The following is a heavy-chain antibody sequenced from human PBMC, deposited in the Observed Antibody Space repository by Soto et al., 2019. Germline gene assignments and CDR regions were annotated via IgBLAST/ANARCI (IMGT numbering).Heavy chain of an antibody. CDR2: IIPIFGTA. J-gene: IGHJ4*02. CDR1: GGTFSSYA. Sequence: QVQLVQSGAEVKKPGSSVKVSCKASGGTFSSYAISWVRQAPGKGLEWMGGIIPIFGTANYAQKFQGRVTITADESTSTAYMELSSLRSEDTAVYYCARSLLPYYGSGSPGYWGQGTLVTVSS. D-gene: IGHD3-10*01. CDR3: ARSLLPYYGSGSPGY. V-gene: IGHV1-69*12.